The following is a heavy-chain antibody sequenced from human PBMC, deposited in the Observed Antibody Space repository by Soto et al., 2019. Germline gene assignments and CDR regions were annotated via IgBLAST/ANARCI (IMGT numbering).Heavy chain of an antibody. CDR2: ISSSGGST. CDR3: AKDQGYCSSTSCYAFDY. J-gene: IGHJ4*02. V-gene: IGHV3-23*01. Sequence: GGSLRLSCAASGFTFSSDAMNWVRQAPGKGLEWVSAISSSGGSTYYADSVKGRFTISRDNSKNTLYLQMNSLRAEDTAVYYCAKDQGYCSSTSCYAFDYWGQGTLVTVSS. D-gene: IGHD2-2*01. CDR1: GFTFSSDA.